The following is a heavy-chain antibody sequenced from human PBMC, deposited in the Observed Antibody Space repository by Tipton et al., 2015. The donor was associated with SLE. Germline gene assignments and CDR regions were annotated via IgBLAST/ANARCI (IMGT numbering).Heavy chain of an antibody. CDR1: GGSISSHY. CDR3: ARGGSFFV. J-gene: IGHJ4*02. V-gene: IGHV3-21*06. D-gene: IGHD2-15*01. CDR2: IGSRLGYI. Sequence: TLSLTCTVSGGSISSHYWRWIRQPPGKGLEWVSSIGSRLGYIWYADSVNGRFTISRDNVKNSVYLQMNNLRAEDTGVYYCARGGSFFVWGQGALVTVSS.